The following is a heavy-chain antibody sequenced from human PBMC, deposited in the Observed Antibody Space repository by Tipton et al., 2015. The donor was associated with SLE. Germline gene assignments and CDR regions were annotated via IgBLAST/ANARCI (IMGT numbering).Heavy chain of an antibody. CDR2: ISWNSGSI. D-gene: IGHD3-16*01. V-gene: IGHV3-9*01. J-gene: IGHJ6*02. Sequence: RSLRLSCAISGFNFLSHGMSWVRQAPGKGLEWVSGISWNSGSIGYADSVKGRFTISRDNAKNSLYLQMNSLRAEDTAVYYCRGGGKWEEYYYYDMDVWGQGTTVTVSS. CDR3: RGGGKWEEYYYYDMDV. CDR1: GFNFLSHG.